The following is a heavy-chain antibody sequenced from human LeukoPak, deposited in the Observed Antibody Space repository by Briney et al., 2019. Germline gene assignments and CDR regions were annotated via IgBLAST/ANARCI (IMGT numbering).Heavy chain of an antibody. CDR2: IKGTTAGGTA. CDR1: GFTFSNAW. D-gene: IGHD2-2*02. CDR3: IPGYCSGTTCYT. V-gene: IGHV3-15*01. J-gene: IGHJ5*02. Sequence: GGSLRLSCAASGFTFSNAWMSWARQAPGKGLEWVGRIKGTTAGGTADYASPVKGRFTISRDDSKSTLYLQMNSLTTEDTAVYYCIPGYCSGTTCYTWGQGTLVTVSS.